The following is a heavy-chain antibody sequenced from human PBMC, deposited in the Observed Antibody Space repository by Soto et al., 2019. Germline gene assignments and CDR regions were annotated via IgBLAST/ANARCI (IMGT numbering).Heavy chain of an antibody. CDR3: AHRVLRTVFGLVTTTAIYFDF. V-gene: IGHV2-5*02. J-gene: IGHJ4*02. CDR1: GFSLTTSGVG. Sequence: QITLKESGPTVVKPTETLTLTCTFSGFSLTTSGVGVGWVRQSPGKASEWLALIYWDDDKRYSTSLNSRLIITKDTSKNQVVLTMANVDPADTATYYCAHRVLRTVFGLVTTTAIYFDFWGPGTPVVVSS. D-gene: IGHD3-3*01. CDR2: IYWDDDK.